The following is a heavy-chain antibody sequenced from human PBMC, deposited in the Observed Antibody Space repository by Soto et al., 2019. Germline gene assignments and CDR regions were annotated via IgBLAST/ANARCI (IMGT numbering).Heavy chain of an antibody. J-gene: IGHJ4*02. CDR1: GFPFSAYN. CDR2: ISSSGSST. Sequence: GGSLRLSCTGSGFPFSAYNMSWVRQAPGKGLEWVSAISSSGSSTYYADSVKGRFTISRDNSKNTMYLQMNSLRAEDTAVYYCAKGRVSDCWGQGTLVTVSS. CDR3: AKGRVSDC. V-gene: IGHV3-23*01.